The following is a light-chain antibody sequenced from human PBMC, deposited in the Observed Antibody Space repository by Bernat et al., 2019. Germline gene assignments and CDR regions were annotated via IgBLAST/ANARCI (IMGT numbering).Light chain of an antibody. Sequence: DIQMTQSPSTLSASVGDRVTITCRASQSMSSWLAWYQQKPGKAPRLLIYKASNLESGVPSRFSGSGSGTEFTLTTSSLQPDDLATYYCQQYNSYPYTFGQGTKLDIK. V-gene: IGKV1-5*03. J-gene: IGKJ2*01. CDR3: QQYNSYPYT. CDR1: QSMSSW. CDR2: KAS.